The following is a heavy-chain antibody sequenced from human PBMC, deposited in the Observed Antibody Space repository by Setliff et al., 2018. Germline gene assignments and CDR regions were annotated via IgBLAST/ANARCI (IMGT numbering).Heavy chain of an antibody. V-gene: IGHV4-59*08. CDR2: IHNNGRI. CDR3: ARHALSFDSAWDV. Sequence: SETLSLTCSDSGASITSYYWSWIRQPPGKGLEWIAYIHNNGRIKYNPALESRVTIPLDTSKNQFSLNLNSATAADTAVYYCARHALSFDSAWDVWGKGTTVTSPQ. D-gene: IGHD3-9*01. J-gene: IGHJ6*04. CDR1: GASITSYY.